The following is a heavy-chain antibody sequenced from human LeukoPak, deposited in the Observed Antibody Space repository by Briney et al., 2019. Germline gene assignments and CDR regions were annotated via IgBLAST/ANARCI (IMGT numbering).Heavy chain of an antibody. CDR3: AKDRMEQLVPFDY. CDR2: ISFDGSSK. J-gene: IGHJ4*02. V-gene: IGHV3-30*18. CDR1: GFTFSSYG. Sequence: HTGGSLRLSRAASGFTFSSYGLHWVRQAPGKGLEWVAVISFDGSSKYYADSVKGRFTLSRDNFKDTLYLQMNSLRVEDTAVYYCAKDRMEQLVPFDYWGQGTLVTVSS. D-gene: IGHD6-6*01.